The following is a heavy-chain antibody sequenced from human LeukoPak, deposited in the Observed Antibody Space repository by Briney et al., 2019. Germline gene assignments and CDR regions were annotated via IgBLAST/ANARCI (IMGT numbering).Heavy chain of an antibody. Sequence: TGGSLRLSCAASGFTFSSYAMSWVRQAPGKGLEWVSAISGSGGSTYYADSVKGRFTISRDNSKNTLYLQMNSLRAEDTAVHYCAKERLWELRLFDYWGQGTLVTVSS. D-gene: IGHD1-26*01. J-gene: IGHJ4*02. CDR2: ISGSGGST. CDR3: AKERLWELRLFDY. CDR1: GFTFSSYA. V-gene: IGHV3-23*01.